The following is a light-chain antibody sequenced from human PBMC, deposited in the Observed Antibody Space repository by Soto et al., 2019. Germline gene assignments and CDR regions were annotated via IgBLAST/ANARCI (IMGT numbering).Light chain of an antibody. CDR1: SADVGGYDI. J-gene: IGLJ2*01. Sequence: QSVLTQPRSVSGSPGQSVTISCTGTSADVGGYDIVSWYQQLPGKAPKLIIYDVTKRPSGVPDRFSASKSGNTASLTISGLQAEDEADYYCSSFAGSHVAFGGGTQLTVL. V-gene: IGLV2-11*01. CDR2: DVT. CDR3: SSFAGSHVA.